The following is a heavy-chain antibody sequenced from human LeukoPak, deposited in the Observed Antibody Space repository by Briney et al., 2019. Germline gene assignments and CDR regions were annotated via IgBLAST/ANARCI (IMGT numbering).Heavy chain of an antibody. CDR2: INHSGST. CDR1: GGSFSGYY. CDR3: ARDGLVVPAAPDP. D-gene: IGHD2-2*01. Sequence: SETLSLTCAVYGGSFSGYYWSWIRQPPGKGLEWIGEINHSGSTNYNPSLKSRVTISVDTSKNQFSLKLSSVTAADTAVYYCARDGLVVPAAPDPWGQGTLVTVSS. J-gene: IGHJ5*02. V-gene: IGHV4-34*01.